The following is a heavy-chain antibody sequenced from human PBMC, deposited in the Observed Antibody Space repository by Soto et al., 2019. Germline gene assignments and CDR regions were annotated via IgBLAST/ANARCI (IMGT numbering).Heavy chain of an antibody. CDR2: ISASGYST. V-gene: IGHV3-23*01. CDR1: GFTFSDSA. CDR3: AKMGRDAYKPIDS. Sequence: GPLLRACAASGFTFSDSAMGWVRQAPGKGLEWVSSISASGYSTYYADSVKGRFTISRDTSKSTLYLQTNSLRAEDTAMYYCAKMGRDAYKPIDSWGQGSLVTVYS. J-gene: IGHJ4*02. D-gene: IGHD3-16*01.